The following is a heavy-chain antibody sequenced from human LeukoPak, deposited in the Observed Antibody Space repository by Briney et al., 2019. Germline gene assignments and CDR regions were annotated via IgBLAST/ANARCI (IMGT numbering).Heavy chain of an antibody. Sequence: SETLSLTCTVSGGSISSGDYYWSWIRQPPGKALEWIGYFYYSGSTYYNPSLKSRVTISVDTSKNQLSLKLSSVTAADTAVYYCARGRWLVKYFQHWGQGTLVTVSS. J-gene: IGHJ1*01. D-gene: IGHD6-19*01. CDR2: FYYSGST. CDR3: ARGRWLVKYFQH. CDR1: GGSISSGDYY. V-gene: IGHV4-30-4*08.